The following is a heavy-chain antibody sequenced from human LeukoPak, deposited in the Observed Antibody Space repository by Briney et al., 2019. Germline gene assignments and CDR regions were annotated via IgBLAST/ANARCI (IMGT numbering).Heavy chain of an antibody. CDR3: ARSHDHLWGNYPDY. J-gene: IGHJ4*02. V-gene: IGHV4/OR15-8*01. CDR2: IHHDGRI. D-gene: IGHD3-16*02. CDR1: GGSIDSTNW. Sequence: SETLSLTCDVSGGSIDSTNWWNWVRQPPGKGLEWIGEIHHDGRINYNPSLKSRVTLSVDKSKNQFSLRLNSVTAADTAMYYCARSHDHLWGNYPDYWGQGTLDTVSS.